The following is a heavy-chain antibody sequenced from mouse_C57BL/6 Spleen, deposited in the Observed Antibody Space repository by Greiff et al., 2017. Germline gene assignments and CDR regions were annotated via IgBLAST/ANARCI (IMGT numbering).Heavy chain of an antibody. CDR1: GYSITSGYY. CDR3: ARRTAYYGSSLDY. CDR2: ISYDGSN. Sequence: EESGPGLVKPSQSLSLTCSVTGYSITSGYYWNWIRQFPGNKLEWMGYISYDGSNNYNPSLKNRISITRDTSKNQFFLKLNSVTTEDTATYYCARRTAYYGSSLDYWGQGTTLTVSS. D-gene: IGHD1-1*01. V-gene: IGHV3-6*01. J-gene: IGHJ2*01.